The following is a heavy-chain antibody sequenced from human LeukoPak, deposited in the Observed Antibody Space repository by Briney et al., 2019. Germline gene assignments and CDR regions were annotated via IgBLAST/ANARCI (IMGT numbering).Heavy chain of an antibody. V-gene: IGHV3-21*01. CDR3: ARGRSITLLRGVAMSDGFDI. CDR1: GFTFSNYG. D-gene: IGHD3-10*01. CDR2: TDTSGNYI. Sequence: PGGSLRLSCAASGFTFSNYGMNWVRQGPGKGLEWVSFTDTSGNYIYYGDSVKGRFTISRDNAKNLVFLQMNGLRAEDTAVYYCARGRSITLLRGVAMSDGFDIWGQGAMVAVSS. J-gene: IGHJ3*02.